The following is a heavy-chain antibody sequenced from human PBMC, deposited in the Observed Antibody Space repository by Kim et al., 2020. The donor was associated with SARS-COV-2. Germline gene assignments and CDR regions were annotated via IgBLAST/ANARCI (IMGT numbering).Heavy chain of an antibody. CDR1: GGTFYTYG. V-gene: IGHV1-69*10. D-gene: IGHD2-15*01. CDR3: GRRDRPCSGASCYEDYYHFEIDV. Sequence: SVKVSCKVSGGTFYTYGISWVRQAPGQGLEWMGGIIPILEKPNYAQKFQDRVTISADESTCKAYMELSSLRFEDTAVFYCGRRDRPCSGASCYEDYYHFEIDVWSEGTTVTVSS. J-gene: IGHJ6*02. CDR2: IIPILEKP.